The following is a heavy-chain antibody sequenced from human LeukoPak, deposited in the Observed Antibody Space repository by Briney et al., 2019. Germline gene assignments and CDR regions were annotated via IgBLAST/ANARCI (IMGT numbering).Heavy chain of an antibody. V-gene: IGHV3-23*01. J-gene: IGHJ6*02. Sequence: PGRSLRLSCAASGFTFSSYAMSWVRQAPGKGLEWVSAISGSGGSTYYADSVKGRSTISRDNSKNTLYLQMNSLRAEDTAVYYCRTVDTAMVIRMDVWGQGTTVTVSS. CDR3: RTVDTAMVIRMDV. D-gene: IGHD5-18*01. CDR2: ISGSGGST. CDR1: GFTFSSYA.